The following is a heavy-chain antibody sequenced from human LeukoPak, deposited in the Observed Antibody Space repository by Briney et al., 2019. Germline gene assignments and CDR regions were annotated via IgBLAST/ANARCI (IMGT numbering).Heavy chain of an antibody. D-gene: IGHD5-18*01. J-gene: IGHJ2*01. V-gene: IGHV4-59*08. CDR1: GGSISSYY. CDR2: IYYTGST. CDR3: ARAGYSYGDFSWYFDL. Sequence: SETLSLTCTVSGGSISSYYWSWIRQPPGKGLEWIGYIYYTGSTNYNPSLKSRVTISVDTSKNQFSLKLSSVTAADTAVYYCARAGYSYGDFSWYFDLWGRGTLVTVSS.